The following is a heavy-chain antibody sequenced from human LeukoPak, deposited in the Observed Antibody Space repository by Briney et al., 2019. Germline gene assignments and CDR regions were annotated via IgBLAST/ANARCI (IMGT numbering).Heavy chain of an antibody. D-gene: IGHD6-13*01. CDR2: IYSGGST. CDR3: ARVRGIAAAEA. CDR1: GFTVSSNY. Sequence: GGSLRLSCAASGFTVSSNYMSWVRQAPGKGLEWVSLIYSGGSTYYADSVKGRFTISRDNSKNTAYLQLNSLRAEDTAVYYCARVRGIAAAEAWGQGTLVTVSS. J-gene: IGHJ5*02. V-gene: IGHV3-53*01.